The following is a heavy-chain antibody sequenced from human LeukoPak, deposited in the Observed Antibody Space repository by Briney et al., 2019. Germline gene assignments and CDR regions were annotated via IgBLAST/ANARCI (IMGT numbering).Heavy chain of an antibody. CDR3: ARGEYQLPGDH. CDR1: GFSFRTYW. J-gene: IGHJ4*02. D-gene: IGHD2-2*01. Sequence: PGGSLRLSCVASGFSFRTYWMSWVRQAPGKGLEWVANIKQDGSEKYYVDSVKGRFTISRDNAKNSLYLQMNSLRAEDTAVYYCARGEYQLPGDHWGQGTLVTVSS. CDR2: IKQDGSEK. V-gene: IGHV3-7*03.